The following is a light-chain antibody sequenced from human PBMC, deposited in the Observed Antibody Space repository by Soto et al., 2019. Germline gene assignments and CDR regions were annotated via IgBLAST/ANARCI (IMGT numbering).Light chain of an antibody. J-gene: IGLJ1*01. Sequence: QSVLTQPPSASGSPGQSVAISCTGTSSDVGGYNYVSWYQQHPGKAPKLMIYEVNKRPSGDPDRFSGSKSGNTASLTVSGLQAEDEADYYCSSYAGSSNVFGTGTNVTVL. CDR1: SSDVGGYNY. V-gene: IGLV2-8*01. CDR3: SSYAGSSNV. CDR2: EVN.